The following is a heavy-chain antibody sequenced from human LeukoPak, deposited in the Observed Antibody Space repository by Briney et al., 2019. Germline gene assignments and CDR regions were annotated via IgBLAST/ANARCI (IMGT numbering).Heavy chain of an antibody. CDR2: ISSSGGTM. J-gene: IGHJ4*02. D-gene: IGHD6-19*01. CDR3: ARDRQVDGAFDY. V-gene: IGHV3-48*03. Sequence: GGSLRLSCAASGFTFSSYEMNWVRQAPGKGLERVSYISSSGGTMYYADSVKGRFTISRDNAKNSLYLQMNSLRVEDTAVYYCARDRQVDGAFDYWGQGTLVTVTS. CDR1: GFTFSSYE.